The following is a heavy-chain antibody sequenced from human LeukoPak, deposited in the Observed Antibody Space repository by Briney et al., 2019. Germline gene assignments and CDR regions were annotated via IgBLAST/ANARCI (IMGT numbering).Heavy chain of an antibody. Sequence: GGSLRLSCAASGFMFSNYWMHWVRHAPGKGLVWVSRIDSDGSVTTYADSVKGRFTISRDNAKNTLYLQMNSLRADDTAVYYCARSTANAFDIWGQGTMVTVSS. V-gene: IGHV3-74*01. CDR3: ARSTANAFDI. CDR2: IDSDGSVT. J-gene: IGHJ3*02. CDR1: GFMFSNYW. D-gene: IGHD4-11*01.